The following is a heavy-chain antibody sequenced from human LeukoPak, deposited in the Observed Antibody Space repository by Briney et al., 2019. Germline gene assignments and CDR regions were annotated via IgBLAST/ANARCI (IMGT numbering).Heavy chain of an antibody. CDR1: GYTYTTDG. CDR3: ARDRGIAEADSFDP. CDR2: IDTYSGKT. Sequence: ASVNVSCKASGYTYTTDGISWVRQAPGQGLEWMGWIDTYSGKTNYAQKFQSRVTMTSDTSTSTAYMELRSLRSDDTAVYYCARDRGIAEADSFDPWGQGTLVTVSS. D-gene: IGHD6-13*01. J-gene: IGHJ5*02. V-gene: IGHV1-18*01.